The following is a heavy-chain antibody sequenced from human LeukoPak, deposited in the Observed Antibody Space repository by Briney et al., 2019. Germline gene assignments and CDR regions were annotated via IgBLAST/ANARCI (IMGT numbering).Heavy chain of an antibody. CDR2: ISAYNGNT. J-gene: IGHJ4*02. Sequence: GASVKVSCKASGYTFTSYGISWVRQAPGQGLEWMGWISAYNGNTNYAQKLQGRVTMTTDTSTSTAYMELRSLRSDDTAVYYCARSVVAATDLNYFDYWGQGTLVTVSS. CDR3: ARSVVAATDLNYFDY. CDR1: GYTFTSYG. D-gene: IGHD2-15*01. V-gene: IGHV1-18*01.